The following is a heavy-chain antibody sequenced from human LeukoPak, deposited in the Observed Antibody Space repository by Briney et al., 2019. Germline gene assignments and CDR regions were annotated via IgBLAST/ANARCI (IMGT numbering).Heavy chain of an antibody. V-gene: IGHV4-34*01. CDR1: GVSFSGYY. D-gene: IGHD3-22*01. CDR3: ARGLRGKYYYDSSGYY. CDR2: INHSGST. J-gene: IGHJ4*02. Sequence: SETLSLTCAVYGVSFSGYYWSWIRQPPGKGLEWIGEINHSGSTNYNPSLKSRVTISVDTSKNQFSLKLSSVTAADTAVYYCARGLRGKYYYDSSGYYWGQGTLVTVSS.